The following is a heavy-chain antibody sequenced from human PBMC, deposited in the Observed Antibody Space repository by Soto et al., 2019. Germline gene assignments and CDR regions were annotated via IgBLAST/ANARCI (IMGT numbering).Heavy chain of an antibody. CDR1: GYSISSSNW. CDR2: IYYSGTT. Sequence: QVQLQESGPGLVKPSDTLSLTCADSGYSISSSNWWGWIRQPPGKGLEWIGYIYYSGTTYYNPSLKSRVTMSVDTSKNEYSLKLTSVTVVDTAVYYCARREIQGPTVYWGQGTLVPVSS. V-gene: IGHV4-28*01. CDR3: ARREIQGPTVY. D-gene: IGHD1-26*01. J-gene: IGHJ4*02.